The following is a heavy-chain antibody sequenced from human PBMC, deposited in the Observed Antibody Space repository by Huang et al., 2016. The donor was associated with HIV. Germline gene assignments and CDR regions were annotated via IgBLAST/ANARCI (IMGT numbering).Heavy chain of an antibody. CDR3: ARTGVAVSDDPEYFQH. CDR2: IYYRGTT. J-gene: IGHJ1*01. V-gene: IGHV4-39*02. D-gene: IGHD3-3*01. Sequence: QESGPGLVGPSETLSLTCAVSGDSINSNTFYWGWIRRPPGKGLEWIGIIYYRGTTDYKPALKRRARIAVDASKNRIFLHLRSVTAADTGVYYCARTGVAVSDDPEYFQHWGQGALVTIS. CDR1: GDSINSNTFY.